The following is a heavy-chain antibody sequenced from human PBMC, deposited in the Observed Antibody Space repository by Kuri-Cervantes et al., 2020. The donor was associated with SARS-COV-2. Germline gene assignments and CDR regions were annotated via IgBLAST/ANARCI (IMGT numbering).Heavy chain of an antibody. CDR1: GYTFTGYY. Sequence: ASVKVSCKASGYTFTGYYMHWVRQAPGQGLEWMGWINPNSGGTNYAQKFQGWVTMTRDTSISTAYMELSRLRSDDTAVYYCARAVPAAINGMDVWGQGTTVTVSS. D-gene: IGHD2-2*01. CDR2: INPNSGGT. V-gene: IGHV1-2*04. J-gene: IGHJ6*02. CDR3: ARAVPAAINGMDV.